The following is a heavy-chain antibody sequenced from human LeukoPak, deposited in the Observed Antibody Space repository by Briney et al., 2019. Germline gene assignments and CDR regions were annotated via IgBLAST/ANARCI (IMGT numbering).Heavy chain of an antibody. D-gene: IGHD6-13*01. V-gene: IGHV3-7*01. CDR1: GFTFSSYW. Sequence: GGSLRLSCAASGFTFSSYWMSWVRQAPGKGLEWVANIKQDGSGKYYVDSVKGRFTISRDNAKNSLYLQMNSLRAEDTAVYYCARDHSSSWYRGSYYYGMDVWGQGTTVTVSS. J-gene: IGHJ6*02. CDR2: IKQDGSGK. CDR3: ARDHSSSWYRGSYYYGMDV.